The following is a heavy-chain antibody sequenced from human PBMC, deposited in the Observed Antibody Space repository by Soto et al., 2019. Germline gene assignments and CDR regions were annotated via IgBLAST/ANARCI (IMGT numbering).Heavy chain of an antibody. V-gene: IGHV1-69*01. Sequence: KISCKGSGYSFTIYCISWVLQAPGQGLEWMGGIIPIFGTANYAQKFQGRVTITADESTSTAYMELSSLRSEDTAVYYCARAPRDIVLSFVVSASGMDVWGQGTTVTVSS. CDR3: ARAPRDIVLSFVVSASGMDV. D-gene: IGHD2-8*01. CDR2: IIPIFGTA. CDR1: GYSFTIYC. J-gene: IGHJ6*01.